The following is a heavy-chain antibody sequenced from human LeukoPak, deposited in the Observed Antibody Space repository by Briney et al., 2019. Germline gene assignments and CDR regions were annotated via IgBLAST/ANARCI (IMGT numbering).Heavy chain of an antibody. CDR2: IYKSMYSGGST. V-gene: IGHV4-4*07. D-gene: IGHD4-17*01. CDR1: GDSIGAYY. Sequence: SETLFLTCTVSGDSIGAYYWSWIRQPAGKGLEWIGRIYKSMYSGGSTDYNPSLKSRVTMPVDTSKNQLSLKLSSLTAADTAVYYCVRDPTTVTTFFDLWGQGTLVTVSS. J-gene: IGHJ5*01. CDR3: VRDPTTVTTFFDL.